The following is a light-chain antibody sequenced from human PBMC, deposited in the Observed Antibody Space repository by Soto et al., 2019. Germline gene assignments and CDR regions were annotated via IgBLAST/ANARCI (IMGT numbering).Light chain of an antibody. Sequence: QSALPQPASVSGSPGQSITIYCTGTSSDVGGYNYVSWYQQHPGKAPKLMIYEVSNRPSGVSNRFSGSKSGNTASLTISGLQAEDEADYYCSSYTSSSTLEFGGGTKLTVL. CDR1: SSDVGGYNY. CDR3: SSYTSSSTLE. V-gene: IGLV2-14*01. CDR2: EVS. J-gene: IGLJ2*01.